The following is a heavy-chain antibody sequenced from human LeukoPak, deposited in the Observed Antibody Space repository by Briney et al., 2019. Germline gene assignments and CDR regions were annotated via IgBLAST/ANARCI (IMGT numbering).Heavy chain of an antibody. J-gene: IGHJ4*02. D-gene: IGHD3-16*01. CDR3: ARDHRIGGS. CDR2: ISVGAEYI. Sequence: GGSLRLSCAASGFTFSTYVMNWFRQAPGKGLEWVSTISVGAEYIFYADSVKGRFTISRDDSNNALYLQMHSLRAEDTALYYCARDHRIGGSWGQGILVTVSS. CDR1: GFTFSTYV. V-gene: IGHV3-23*01.